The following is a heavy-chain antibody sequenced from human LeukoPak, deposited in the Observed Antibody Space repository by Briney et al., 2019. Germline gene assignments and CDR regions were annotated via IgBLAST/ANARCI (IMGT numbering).Heavy chain of an antibody. CDR3: ARAGDRGSVDF. V-gene: IGHV3-7*04. CDR2: IKEDGSEK. CDR1: GFSFSTYW. Sequence: PGGSLRLSCAASGFSFSTYWMNWGRQAPGKGLEWVAIIKEDGSEKYYVDSMEGRFTTSRDNANNSLYLQMSGLRAEDTAVYYCARAGDRGSVDFWGQGTLVSVSS. D-gene: IGHD3-10*01. J-gene: IGHJ4*02.